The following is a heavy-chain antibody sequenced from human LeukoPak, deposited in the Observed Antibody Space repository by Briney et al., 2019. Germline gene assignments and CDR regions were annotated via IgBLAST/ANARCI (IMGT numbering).Heavy chain of an antibody. CDR1: GFTFSSYG. CDR3: AKGPSPDIVVVPAAMGY. Sequence: GGSLRLSCAASGFTFSSYGMHWVRQAPGKGLEWVAFIRYDGSNKYYADSVKGRFTISRDNSKNTLYLQMNSLRAEDTAVYYCAKGPSPDIVVVPAAMGYWGQGTLVTVSS. D-gene: IGHD2-2*01. V-gene: IGHV3-30*02. J-gene: IGHJ4*02. CDR2: IRYDGSNK.